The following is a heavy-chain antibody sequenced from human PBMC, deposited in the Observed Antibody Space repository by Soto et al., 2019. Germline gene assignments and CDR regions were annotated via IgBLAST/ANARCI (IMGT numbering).Heavy chain of an antibody. J-gene: IGHJ6*02. CDR1: GFTFSSYS. CDR2: ISSSSSTI. CDR3: AKEEYFGSTYYYYYGMDV. Sequence: GGSLRLSCAASGFTFSSYSMNWVRQAPGKGLEWVSYISSSSSTIYYADSVKGRFTISRDNAENSLYLQMNGLRDEDTAVYYCAKEEYFGSTYYYYYGMDVWGQGTTVTVSS. V-gene: IGHV3-48*02. D-gene: IGHD3-16*01.